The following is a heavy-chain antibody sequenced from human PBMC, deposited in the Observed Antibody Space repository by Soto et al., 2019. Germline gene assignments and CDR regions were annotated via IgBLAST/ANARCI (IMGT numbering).Heavy chain of an antibody. CDR1: GYTFTSYD. V-gene: IGHV1-8*01. D-gene: IGHD2-15*01. Sequence: ASVKVSCKASGYTFTSYDINWVRQATGQGLEWMGWMNPNSGNTGYAQKFQGRVTMTRNTSISTAYMELSSLRSEDTAVYYCARAVVVAATLAGFDPWGQGTLVTVSS. CDR3: ARAVVVAATLAGFDP. J-gene: IGHJ5*02. CDR2: MNPNSGNT.